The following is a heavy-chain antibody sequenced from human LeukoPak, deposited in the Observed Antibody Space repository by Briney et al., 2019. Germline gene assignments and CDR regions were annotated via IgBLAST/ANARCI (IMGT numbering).Heavy chain of an antibody. CDR2: ISSNGGST. CDR3: ARSYYYDSSGYYYPFDY. Sequence: GGSLRLSCTVSGFTFSSYAMHWVRQAPGKGLEYVSAISSNGGSTYYANSVKGRFTISRDNSKNTLYLQMGSLRAEDMAVYYCARSYYYDSSGYYYPFDYWGQGTLVTVSS. D-gene: IGHD3-22*01. V-gene: IGHV3-64*01. CDR1: GFTFSSYA. J-gene: IGHJ4*02.